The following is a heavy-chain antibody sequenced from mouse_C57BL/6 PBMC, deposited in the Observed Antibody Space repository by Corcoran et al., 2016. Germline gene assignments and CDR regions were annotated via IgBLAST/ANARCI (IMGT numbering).Heavy chain of an antibody. D-gene: IGHD2-1*01. V-gene: IGHV1-26*01. J-gene: IGHJ4*01. CDR1: GYTFTDYY. CDR2: INPNNGGT. Sequence: EVQLQQSGPELVKPGASVKISCKASGYTFTDYYMNWVKQSHGKSLEWIGDINPNNGGTSYNQKFKGKATLTVDKSSSTAYMELRSLTSEDSAVYYCARSRGNYLWGQGTSVTVSS. CDR3: ARSRGNYL.